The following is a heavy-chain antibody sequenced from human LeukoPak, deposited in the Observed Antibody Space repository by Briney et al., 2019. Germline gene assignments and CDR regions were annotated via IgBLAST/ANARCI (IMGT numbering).Heavy chain of an antibody. V-gene: IGHV1-46*01. CDR1: GYTFTSYY. D-gene: IGHD2-21*02. CDR3: ARAYCGGDCYPLSWYFDL. J-gene: IGHJ2*01. Sequence: ASVKVSCKASGYTFTSYYMHWVRQAPGQGLEWMGIINPSGGSTSYAQKFQGRVTMTKDTSTSTVYMELSSLRSEDTAVYYCARAYCGGDCYPLSWYFDLWGRGTLVTVSS. CDR2: INPSGGST.